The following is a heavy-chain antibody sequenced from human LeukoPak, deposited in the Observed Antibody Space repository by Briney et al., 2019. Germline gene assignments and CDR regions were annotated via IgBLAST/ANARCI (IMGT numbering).Heavy chain of an antibody. CDR2: ISSNGGST. Sequence: GGSLRLSCSASGFTFSIYAMHWVRQAPGKGLEYVSAISSNGGSTYYADSVKGRFTISRDNSKNTLYLQMSSLRAEDTAVYYCVKGDRGSGWYRGAFDIWGQGTMVTVSS. CDR1: GFTFSIYA. CDR3: VKGDRGSGWYRGAFDI. D-gene: IGHD6-19*01. J-gene: IGHJ3*02. V-gene: IGHV3-64D*09.